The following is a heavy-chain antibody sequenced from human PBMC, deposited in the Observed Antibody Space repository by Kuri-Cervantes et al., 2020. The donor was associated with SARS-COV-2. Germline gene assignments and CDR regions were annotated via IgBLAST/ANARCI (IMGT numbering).Heavy chain of an antibody. V-gene: IGHV1-2*06. J-gene: IGHJ4*02. CDR1: GYTFTGYY. CDR3: ARETSSGWSGFDY. CDR2: INPNSGGT. Sequence: ASVTVSCKASGYTFTGYYMHWVRRAPGQGLEWMGRINPNSGGTNYAQKFQGRVTMTTDTSTSTAYMELRSLRSDDTAVYYCARETSSGWSGFDYWGQGTLVTVSS. D-gene: IGHD6-19*01.